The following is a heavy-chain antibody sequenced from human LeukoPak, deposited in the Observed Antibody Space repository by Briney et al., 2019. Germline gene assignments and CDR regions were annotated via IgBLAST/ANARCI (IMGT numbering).Heavy chain of an antibody. V-gene: IGHV3-23*01. CDR2: ISGSGGST. Sequence: GGSLRVSCAASGFTFSSFAMNWVRQAPGKGLEWVSAISGSGGSTYYADSVKGRFTISRDNSKNTLYLQMNSLRAEDTAVYYCAKDLRGYGTYYFDYWGQGTLVTVSS. J-gene: IGHJ4*02. CDR3: AKDLRGYGTYYFDY. CDR1: GFTFSSFA. D-gene: IGHD5-12*01.